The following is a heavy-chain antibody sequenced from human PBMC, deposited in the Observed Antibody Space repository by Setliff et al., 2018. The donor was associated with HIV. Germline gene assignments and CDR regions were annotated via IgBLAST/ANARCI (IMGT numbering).Heavy chain of an antibody. V-gene: IGHV3-21*01. J-gene: IGHJ4*02. CDR3: ARVKPHLRRSGSYWIVDY. CDR2: ISSNSSYI. CDR1: GFTFSSYS. D-gene: IGHD1-26*01. Sequence: PGGSLRLSCAASGFTFSSYSMNWVRQAPGKGLEWVSSISSNSSYIYYADSVKGRFTISRDNAKNSLYLQMNSLRAEDTAVYHRARVKPHLRRSGSYWIVDYWGLGTLVTVSS.